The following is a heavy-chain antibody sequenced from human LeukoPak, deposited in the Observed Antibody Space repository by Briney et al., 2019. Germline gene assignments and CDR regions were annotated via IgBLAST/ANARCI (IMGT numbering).Heavy chain of an antibody. CDR3: ARTSHYYGSGSYFDY. D-gene: IGHD3-10*01. Sequence: ASVKVSCKASGGTFSSYAISWVRQAPGQGLEWMGRIIPILGIANYAQKFQGRVTITADKSTSTAYMELSSLRSEDTAVYYCARTSHYYGSGSYFDYWGQGTLVTVSS. J-gene: IGHJ4*02. CDR2: IIPILGIA. V-gene: IGHV1-69*04. CDR1: GGTFSSYA.